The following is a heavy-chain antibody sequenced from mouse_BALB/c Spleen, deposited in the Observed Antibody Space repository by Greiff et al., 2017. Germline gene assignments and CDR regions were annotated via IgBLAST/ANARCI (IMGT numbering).Heavy chain of an antibody. Sequence: EVKLMESGAELVKPGASVKLSCTASGFNIKDTYMHWVKQRPEQGLEWIGRIDPANGNTKYDPKFQGKATITADTSSNTAYLQLSSLTSEDTAVYYCARSSSGYAAWFAYWGQGTLVTVSA. CDR3: ARSSSGYAAWFAY. CDR1: GFNIKDTY. J-gene: IGHJ3*01. V-gene: IGHV14-3*02. CDR2: IDPANGNT. D-gene: IGHD3-1*01.